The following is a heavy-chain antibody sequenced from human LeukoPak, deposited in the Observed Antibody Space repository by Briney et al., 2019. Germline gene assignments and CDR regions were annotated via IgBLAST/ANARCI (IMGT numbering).Heavy chain of an antibody. CDR2: ISSRGSTI. V-gene: IGHV3-48*03. CDR3: AKDHTSLGGLDY. D-gene: IGHD2-2*01. J-gene: IGHJ4*02. Sequence: GGSLRLSCAASGFTFSSYEMNWVRQAPGKGLEWVSYISSRGSTIYYADSVKGRFTISRDDSKNTVYLQMNSLRADDTAVYYCAKDHTSLGGLDYWGQGTLVTVSS. CDR1: GFTFSSYE.